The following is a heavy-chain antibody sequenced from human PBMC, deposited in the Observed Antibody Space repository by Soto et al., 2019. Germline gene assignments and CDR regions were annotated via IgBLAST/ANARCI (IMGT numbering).Heavy chain of an antibody. Sequence: EVQLVESGGGLVQPGGSLRLSCAASGFTFSLYSMSWVRQAPGKGLEWVTYISRSSTGIHYAASVKGRFTISRDDATTSMHLQMHSLGDGDTAVYHCARAVTWGLDVWGQGTTVSISS. CDR3: ARAVTWGLDV. J-gene: IGHJ6*02. CDR1: GFTFSLYS. CDR2: ISRSSTGI. D-gene: IGHD3-10*01. V-gene: IGHV3-48*02.